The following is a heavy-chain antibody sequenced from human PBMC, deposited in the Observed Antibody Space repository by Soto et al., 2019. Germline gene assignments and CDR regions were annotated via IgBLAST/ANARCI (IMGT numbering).Heavy chain of an antibody. D-gene: IGHD3-22*01. V-gene: IGHV1-3*01. J-gene: IGHJ6*02. CDR3: ARGYYYDSGGYYYYYYGMDV. CDR2: INAGNGNT. CDR1: GYTFTSYA. Sequence: QVQLVQSGAEVKKPGASVKVSCKASGYTFTSYAMHWVRQAPGQRLEWMGWINAGNGNTKYSQKFQGRVTITRDTSASTAYMELSSLRSEDTAVYYCARGYYYDSGGYYYYYYGMDVWGQGTTVTVSS.